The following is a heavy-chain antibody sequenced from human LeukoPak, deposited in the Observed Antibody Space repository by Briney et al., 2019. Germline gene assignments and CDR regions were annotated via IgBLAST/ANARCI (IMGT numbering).Heavy chain of an antibody. CDR3: AKDLYCSGGSCYRTVTDAFDI. D-gene: IGHD2-15*01. V-gene: IGHV3-23*01. CDR1: GFTFSSYA. J-gene: IGHJ3*02. Sequence: GGSLRLSCAASGFTFSSYAMSWVRQAPGKGLEWVSAISGNGGSTYYADSVKGRFTISRDNSKNTLYLQMNSLRAEDTAVYYCAKDLYCSGGSCYRTVTDAFDIWGQGTMVTVSS. CDR2: ISGNGGST.